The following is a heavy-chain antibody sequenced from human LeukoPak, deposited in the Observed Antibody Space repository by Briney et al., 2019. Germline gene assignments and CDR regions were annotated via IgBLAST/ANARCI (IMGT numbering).Heavy chain of an antibody. CDR3: AKWIAVGKIDY. J-gene: IGHJ4*02. D-gene: IGHD6-19*01. V-gene: IGHV3-23*01. CDR1: GFTFSSYS. Sequence: GGSLRLSCAASGFTFSSYSMNWVRQAPGKGLEWVSAISGSGGSTYYADSVEGRFTISRDNSKNTLYLQMNSLRAEDTAVYYCAKWIAVGKIDYWGQGTLVTVSS. CDR2: ISGSGGST.